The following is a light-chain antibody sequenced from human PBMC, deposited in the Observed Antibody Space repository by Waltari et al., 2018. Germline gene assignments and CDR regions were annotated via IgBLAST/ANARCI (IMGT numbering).Light chain of an antibody. CDR1: QGLSNW. Sequence: GARFTITCRASQGLSNWLAWYQQKPGKAPKVLIYKASTLESGVPSRFSGSGSGTEFTLTISSLQPDDFATYYCQQYRNLWTFGQGTKVEIK. V-gene: IGKV1-5*03. CDR3: QQYRNLWT. J-gene: IGKJ1*01. CDR2: KAS.